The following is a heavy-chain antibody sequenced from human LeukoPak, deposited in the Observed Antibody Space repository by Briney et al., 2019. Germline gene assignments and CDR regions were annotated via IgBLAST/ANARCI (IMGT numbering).Heavy chain of an antibody. V-gene: IGHV1-2*02. D-gene: IGHD6-13*01. J-gene: IGHJ5*02. CDR1: GYTFTGYY. CDR3: ARGSGSGWYNWFDP. Sequence: ASVKVSRKASGYTFTGYYMHWVRQAPGQGLEWMGWINPNSGGTNYAQKFQGRVTMTRDTSISTAYMELSRLRSDDTAVYYCARGSGSGWYNWFDPWGQGTLVTVSS. CDR2: INPNSGGT.